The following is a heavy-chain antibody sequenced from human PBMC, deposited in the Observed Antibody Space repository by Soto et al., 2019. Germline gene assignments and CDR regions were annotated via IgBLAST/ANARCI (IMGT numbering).Heavy chain of an antibody. CDR3: ARARLYCSGGTCYSTAAFDI. Sequence: ESLKISGNGYGYIFSSYWIGWVRQMPGKGLEWMGIIYADNSDTRYIPSFQGQVTISVDKSTSSAYLQWSSLKASDTAMYYCARARLYCSGGTCYSTAAFDIWGQGTMVTVSS. D-gene: IGHD2-15*01. V-gene: IGHV5-51*01. CDR1: GYIFSSYW. J-gene: IGHJ3*02. CDR2: IYADNSDT.